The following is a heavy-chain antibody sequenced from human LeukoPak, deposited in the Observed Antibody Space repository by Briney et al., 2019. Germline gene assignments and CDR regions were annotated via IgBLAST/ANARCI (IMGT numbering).Heavy chain of an antibody. CDR1: GFTFSGYS. CDR3: ARDSVTMVRGVHPDY. V-gene: IGHV3-21*01. CDR2: ISSSSSYI. J-gene: IGHJ4*02. Sequence: GGSLRLSCAASGFTFSGYSMNWVRRAPGKGLEWVSSISSSSSYIYYADSVKGRFTISRDNAKNSLYLQMNSLRAEDTAVYYCARDSVTMVRGVHPDYWCLGTLVTVSS. D-gene: IGHD3-10*01.